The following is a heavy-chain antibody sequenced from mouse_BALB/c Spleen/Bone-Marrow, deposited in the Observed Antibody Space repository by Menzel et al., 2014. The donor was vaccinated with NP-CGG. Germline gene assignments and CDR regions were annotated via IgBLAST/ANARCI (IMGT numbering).Heavy chain of an antibody. CDR2: INPESSTI. V-gene: IGHV4-1*02. CDR3: ARLNYYGNLFV. J-gene: IGHJ1*01. Sequence: EVQLQQSGGGLVQPGGSLKLSCAASGFDFSRYWMSWVRQAPGKGLEWIGEINPESSTINYTPSLKGKFIISRDNAKNTLYLQMSKVRSEDTALYYCARLNYYGNLFVWGAGTTVTVSS. D-gene: IGHD1-1*01. CDR1: GFDFSRYW.